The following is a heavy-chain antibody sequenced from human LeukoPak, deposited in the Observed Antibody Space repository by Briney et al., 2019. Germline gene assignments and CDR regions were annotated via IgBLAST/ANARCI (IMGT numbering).Heavy chain of an antibody. CDR2: ISGSGGTT. Sequence: PGGSLRLSCAASGFTFSTYAMSWVLQAPGKGLEWVSAISGSGGTTYYADSVKGRFTISRDSSENTLSLQMNSLRAEDTAVYYCAKLGDIVVVPAAMVYFQHWGQGTLVTVSS. CDR3: AKLGDIVVVPAAMVYFQH. V-gene: IGHV3-23*01. D-gene: IGHD2-2*01. J-gene: IGHJ1*01. CDR1: GFTFSTYA.